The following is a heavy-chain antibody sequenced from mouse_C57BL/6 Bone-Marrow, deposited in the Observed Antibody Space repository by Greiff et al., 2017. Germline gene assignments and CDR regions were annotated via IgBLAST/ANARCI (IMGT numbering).Heavy chain of an antibody. D-gene: IGHD1-1*01. V-gene: IGHV1-85*01. J-gene: IGHJ4*01. Sequence: QVQLQQSGPELVKPGASVKLSCKASGYTFTSYDINWVKQRPGQGLEWIGWIYPRDGSTKYTEKFQGKATLTVDTSSSTAYMELHSLTSEDSAVYFCARYHYYGSSYNAMDYWGQGTSVTVSS. CDR1: GYTFTSYD. CDR2: IYPRDGST. CDR3: ARYHYYGSSYNAMDY.